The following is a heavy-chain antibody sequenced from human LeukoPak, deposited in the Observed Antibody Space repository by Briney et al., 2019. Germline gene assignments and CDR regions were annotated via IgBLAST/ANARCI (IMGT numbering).Heavy chain of an antibody. Sequence: ASVKVSCKASGYTFTSYYMHWVRQAPGQGLEWMGGIIPIFGTANYAQKFQGRVTITADESTSTAYMELSSLRSEDTAVYYCARVSEEQQLVGGFDYWGQGTLVTVSS. CDR3: ARVSEEQQLVGGFDY. J-gene: IGHJ4*02. V-gene: IGHV1-69*13. CDR1: GYTFTSYY. CDR2: IIPIFGTA. D-gene: IGHD6-13*01.